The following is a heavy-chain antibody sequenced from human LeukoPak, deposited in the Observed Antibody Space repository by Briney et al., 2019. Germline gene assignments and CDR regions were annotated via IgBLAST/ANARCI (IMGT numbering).Heavy chain of an antibody. CDR3: AREYYDFWSGYYTRVDWFDP. CDR1: GFTVSSNY. CDR2: ISGSGGST. Sequence: PGGSLRLSCAASGFTVSSNYMSWVRQAPGKGLEWVSAISGSGGSTYYADSVKGRFTISRDNSKNTLYLQMNSLRAEDTAVYYCAREYYDFWSGYYTRVDWFDPWGQGTLVTVSS. J-gene: IGHJ5*02. V-gene: IGHV3-23*01. D-gene: IGHD3-3*01.